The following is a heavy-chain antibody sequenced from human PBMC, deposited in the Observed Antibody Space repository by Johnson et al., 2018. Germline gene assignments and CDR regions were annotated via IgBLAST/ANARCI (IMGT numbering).Heavy chain of an antibody. CDR2: ISYDGSDK. J-gene: IGHJ6*02. CDR1: GFAFSSYG. D-gene: IGHD3-3*01. V-gene: IGHV3-30*18. CDR3: SNSGRGVRYLEWSLYSGMDV. Sequence: QVQLVQSGGGVVQXGRSLRLSCAASGFAFSSYGLHWVRQAPGKGLEWVAIISYDGSDKYYADSVKGRFPISRDNSKNTLFLQMNSLRADDTAVYYWSNSGRGVRYLEWSLYSGMDVGGQGTTVTVSS.